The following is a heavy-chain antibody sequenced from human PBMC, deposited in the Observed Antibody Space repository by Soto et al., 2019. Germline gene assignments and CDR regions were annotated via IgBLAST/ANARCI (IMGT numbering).Heavy chain of an antibody. J-gene: IGHJ4*02. D-gene: IGHD6-6*01. Sequence: QVQLVQSGAEVKKPGSSVKVSCKASGGTFSSYTISWVRQAPGQGLEWMGRIIPILGISNYAQKFQGRVTITADKSTSTGYMELSSLRSEDTAVYYRAGGSSSQGFDYWGQGTLVTVSS. V-gene: IGHV1-69*02. CDR2: IIPILGIS. CDR3: AGGSSSQGFDY. CDR1: GGTFSSYT.